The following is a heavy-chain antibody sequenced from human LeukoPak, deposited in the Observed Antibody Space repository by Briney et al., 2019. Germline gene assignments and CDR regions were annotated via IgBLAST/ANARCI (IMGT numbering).Heavy chain of an antibody. V-gene: IGHV3-33*01. CDR3: ASGYYGSGSYLTP. D-gene: IGHD3-10*01. CDR2: IWYDGSNK. CDR1: GFTFSSYG. J-gene: IGHJ5*02. Sequence: GGSLRLSCAASGFTFSSYGMHWVRQAPGKGLEWVAVIWYDGSNKYYADSVKGRFTISRDNSKNTLYLQMNSLRAEDTAVYYCASGYYGSGSYLTPWGQGTLVTVSS.